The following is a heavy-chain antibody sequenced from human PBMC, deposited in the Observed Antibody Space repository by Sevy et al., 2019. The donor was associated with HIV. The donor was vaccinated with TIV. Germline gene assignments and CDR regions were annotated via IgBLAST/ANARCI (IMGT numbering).Heavy chain of an antibody. CDR2: ISSSSSYI. J-gene: IGHJ6*02. D-gene: IGHD3-3*01. Sequence: GGSLRLSCAASGFAFSSYSMNWVGQAPGKGLEWVSSISSSSSYIYYADSVKGRFTISRDNAKNSLYLQMNSLRAEDTAVYYCARDLIYDFWSGSRAKNYYYYGMDVWGQGTTVTVSS. CDR3: ARDLIYDFWSGSRAKNYYYYGMDV. CDR1: GFAFSSYS. V-gene: IGHV3-21*01.